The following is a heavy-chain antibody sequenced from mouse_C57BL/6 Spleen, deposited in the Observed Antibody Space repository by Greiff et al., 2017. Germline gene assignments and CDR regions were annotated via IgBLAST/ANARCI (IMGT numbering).Heavy chain of an antibody. CDR3: TTDYGSSWDY. J-gene: IGHJ2*01. Sequence: VQLQQSGAELVRPGASVKLSCTASGFNIKDDYMHWVKQRPEQGLEWIGWIDPANGDTDYALKFPGKATITADTSSNTAYLQLSSLTSEDNAVYYYTTDYGSSWDYWGQGTTLTVSS. CDR1: GFNIKDDY. V-gene: IGHV14-4*01. CDR2: IDPANGDT. D-gene: IGHD1-1*01.